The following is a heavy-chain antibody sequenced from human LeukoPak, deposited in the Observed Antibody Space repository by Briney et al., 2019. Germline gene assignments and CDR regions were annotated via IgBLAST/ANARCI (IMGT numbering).Heavy chain of an antibody. Sequence: ASVKVSCKASGYTFTSYDVNWVRQATGQGLEWMGWMNPNSGNTGLAQKFQGRVTLTRDTSLSTAYMELSNLRSDYTAVYYCARDEVVAAPNYFGMVVWGQGTTVSVSS. D-gene: IGHD2-15*01. CDR2: MNPNSGNT. J-gene: IGHJ6*02. V-gene: IGHV1-8*01. CDR3: ARDEVVAAPNYFGMVV. CDR1: GYTFTSYD.